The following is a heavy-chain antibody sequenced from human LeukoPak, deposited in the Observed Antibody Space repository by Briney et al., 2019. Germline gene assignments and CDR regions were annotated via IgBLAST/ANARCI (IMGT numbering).Heavy chain of an antibody. CDR3: ARDSRDSTYYMDV. CDR1: GYTFTNYA. V-gene: IGHV1-3*03. Sequence: GASVKVSCKASGYTFTNYAIHWVRQAPGQRLEWMGWINAGTGNTKYSQEFQGRVTITRDTPASTAYMELSRLRSDDMAVYYCARDSRDSTYYMDVWGKGTTVTISS. J-gene: IGHJ6*03. CDR2: INAGTGNT. D-gene: IGHD2-21*01.